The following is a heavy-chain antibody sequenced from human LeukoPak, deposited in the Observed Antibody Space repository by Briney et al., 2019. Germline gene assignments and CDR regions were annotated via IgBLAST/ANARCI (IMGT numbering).Heavy chain of an antibody. CDR3: ARDFGPTTAAWGAFDI. CDR1: GLTFTSYW. V-gene: IGHV3-7*01. CDR2: IKDDGSGE. D-gene: IGHD4-11*01. Sequence: GGSLRLSCVASGLTFTSYWMAWVRQIPGKGLEWVADIKDDGSGEYYVDSVKGRFTIFRDNTKMALYLQMNSLRAEDTAVYYCARDFGPTTAAWGAFDIWAQGTMVIVSS. J-gene: IGHJ3*02.